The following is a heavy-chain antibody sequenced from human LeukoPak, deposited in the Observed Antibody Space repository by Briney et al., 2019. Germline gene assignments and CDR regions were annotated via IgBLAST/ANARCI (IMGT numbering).Heavy chain of an antibody. Sequence: PGGSLRLSCAASGFTFSSYAMHWVRQAPGKGLEWVSAIGYSAGDTYYADSVKGRFTTSRDNSMNTLYLQMSSLRADDTALYYCAKDDDGHHHGVDHWGQGTLVTVSS. CDR2: IGYSAGDT. CDR3: AKDDDGHHHGVDH. J-gene: IGHJ4*02. CDR1: GFTFSSYA. V-gene: IGHV3-23*01. D-gene: IGHD4-17*01.